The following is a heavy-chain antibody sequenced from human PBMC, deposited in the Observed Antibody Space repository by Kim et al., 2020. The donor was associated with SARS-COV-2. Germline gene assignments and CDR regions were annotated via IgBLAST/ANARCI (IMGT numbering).Heavy chain of an antibody. CDR2: ISSSGSTI. Sequence: GGSLRLSCAASGFTFSSYEMNWVRQAPGKGLEWVSYISSSGSTIYYADSVKGRFTISRDDSKDSLYLQMNSLRAEDTAVYYCARTDDGYCSGGNCYGVPVIDYWGQGTLVTVSS. CDR1: GFTFSSYE. J-gene: IGHJ4*02. V-gene: IGHV3-48*03. CDR3: ARTDDGYCSGGNCYGVPVIDY. D-gene: IGHD2-15*01.